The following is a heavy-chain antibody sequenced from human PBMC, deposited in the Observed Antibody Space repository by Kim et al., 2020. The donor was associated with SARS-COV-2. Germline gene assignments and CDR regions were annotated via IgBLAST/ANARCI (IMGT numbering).Heavy chain of an antibody. V-gene: IGHV5-51*01. CDR2: IYPGDSDT. D-gene: IGHD2-15*01. Sequence: GESLKISCKGSGYSFTSYWIGWVRQMPGKGLEWMGIIYPGDSDTRYSPSFQGQVTISADKSISTAYLQWSSLKASDTAMYYCARSPNPVVAADGYYFDYWGQGTLVTVSS. J-gene: IGHJ4*02. CDR1: GYSFTSYW. CDR3: ARSPNPVVAADGYYFDY.